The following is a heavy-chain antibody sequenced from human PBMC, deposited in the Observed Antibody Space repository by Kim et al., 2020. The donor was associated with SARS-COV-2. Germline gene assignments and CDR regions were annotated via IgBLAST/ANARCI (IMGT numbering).Heavy chain of an antibody. CDR3: ARGAYSSGWYGTYAFDI. CDR2: ISSSSSYI. V-gene: IGHV3-21*01. J-gene: IGHJ3*02. Sequence: GGSLRLSCAASGFTFSSYSMNWVRQAPGKGLEWVSSISSSSSYIYYADSVKGRFTISRDNAKNSLYLQMNSLRAEDTAVYYCARGAYSSGWYGTYAFDIWGQGTMVTVSS. CDR1: GFTFSSYS. D-gene: IGHD6-19*01.